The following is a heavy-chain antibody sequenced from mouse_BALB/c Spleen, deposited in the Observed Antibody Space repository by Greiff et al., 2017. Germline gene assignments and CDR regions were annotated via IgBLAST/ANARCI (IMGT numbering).Heavy chain of an antibody. CDR1: GFNIKDTY. V-gene: IGHV14-3*02. CDR2: IDPANGNT. D-gene: IGHD1-1*01. Sequence: EVQLQESGAELVKPGASVKLSCTASGFNIKDTYMHWVKQRPEQGLEWIGRIDPANGNTKYDPKFQGKATITADTSSNTAYLQLSSLTSEDTAVYYCARGSGSSYDYAMDYWGQGTSVTVSS. CDR3: ARGSGSSYDYAMDY. J-gene: IGHJ4*01.